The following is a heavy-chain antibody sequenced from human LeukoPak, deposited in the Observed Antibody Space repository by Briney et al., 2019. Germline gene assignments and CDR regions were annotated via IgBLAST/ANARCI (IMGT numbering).Heavy chain of an antibody. CDR1: GVFVSSSSYC. Sequence: SETLSLTCTVSGVFVSSSSYCWGWLRQPPGKGLEWIGSIYYSGTTHYIPSLKSRIAISVDTSKNPFSLKLNSVTAADTAVYYCARHGGAAAAIDYWGQGTLVTVSS. V-gene: IGHV4-39*01. CDR3: ARHGGAAAAIDY. D-gene: IGHD6-13*01. J-gene: IGHJ4*02. CDR2: IYYSGTT.